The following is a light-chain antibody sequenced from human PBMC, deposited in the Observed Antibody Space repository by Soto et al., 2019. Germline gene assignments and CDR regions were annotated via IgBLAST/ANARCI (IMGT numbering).Light chain of an antibody. Sequence: EIVLTQSPDTLSLSPGDTATLSCRASQRVYSNYLAWYQHQPGQTPMLLISGASSRATGIPDIFSGSVSETDFTRTISRLEPEDFAVYYCQQYGSTPYTFGQGTKL. J-gene: IGKJ2*01. CDR2: GAS. CDR1: QRVYSNY. CDR3: QQYGSTPYT. V-gene: IGKV3-20*01.